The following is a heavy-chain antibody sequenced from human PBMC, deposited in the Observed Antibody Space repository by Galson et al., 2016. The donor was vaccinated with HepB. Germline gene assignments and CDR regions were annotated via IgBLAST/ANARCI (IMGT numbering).Heavy chain of an antibody. Sequence: SLRLSCAASGFTFSSYSMNWVRQAPGKGLEWVSSISSSSSYIYYADSVKGRFTISRDNAKNSLYLQMNSLRAEYTAVYYCARVWGGGLDYWGQGTLVTVSS. CDR2: ISSSSSYI. V-gene: IGHV3-21*01. CDR3: ARVWGGGLDY. CDR1: GFTFSSYS. J-gene: IGHJ4*02. D-gene: IGHD3-16*01.